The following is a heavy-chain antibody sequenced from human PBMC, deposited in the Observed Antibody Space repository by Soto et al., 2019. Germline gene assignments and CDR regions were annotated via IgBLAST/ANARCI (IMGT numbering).Heavy chain of an antibody. D-gene: IGHD3-3*01. V-gene: IGHV1-2*04. CDR2: INPNSGGT. CDR3: ATSLFGRFLEWSLDY. J-gene: IGHJ4*02. CDR1: GYTFTGYY. Sequence: GASVKVSCKASGYTFTGYYMHWVRQAPGQGLEWMGWINPNSGGTNYAQKFQGWVTMTRDTSISTAYMELSRLRSDDTAVYYCATSLFGRFLEWSLDYWGQGTLVTVSS.